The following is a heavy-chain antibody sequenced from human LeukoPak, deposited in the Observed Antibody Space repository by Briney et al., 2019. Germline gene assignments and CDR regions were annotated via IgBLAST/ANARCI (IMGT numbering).Heavy chain of an antibody. J-gene: IGHJ4*02. CDR3: ARDSSGGVYYFDY. CDR2: IYTSGST. Sequence: SETLSLTCTVSGGSISSSSYYWGWIRQPPGKGLERIGRIYTSGSTNYNPSLKSRVTMSVDTSKNQFSLKLSSVTAADTAVYYCARDSSGGVYYFDYWGQGTLVTVSS. V-gene: IGHV4-39*07. CDR1: GGSISSSSYY. D-gene: IGHD6-13*01.